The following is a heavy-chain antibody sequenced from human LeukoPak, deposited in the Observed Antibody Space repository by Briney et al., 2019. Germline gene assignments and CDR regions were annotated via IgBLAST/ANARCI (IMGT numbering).Heavy chain of an antibody. J-gene: IGHJ4*02. Sequence: NPSGTLSLTCAVSGGSISSSNRWSWVRQPPGKGLEWIGEIYHSGSTNYNPSLKSRVTISVDKSKNQFSLKLSSVTAADTAVYYCARTHYDILTGFLSGDYLSGGYFNYWGQGTLVTVSS. D-gene: IGHD3-9*01. CDR2: IYHSGST. CDR3: ARTHYDILTGFLSGDYLSGGYFNY. V-gene: IGHV4-4*02. CDR1: GGSISSSNR.